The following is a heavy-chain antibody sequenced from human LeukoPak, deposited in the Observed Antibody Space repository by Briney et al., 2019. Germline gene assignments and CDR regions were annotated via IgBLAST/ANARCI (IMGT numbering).Heavy chain of an antibody. J-gene: IGHJ4*02. CDR2: TYYSGST. V-gene: IGHV4-30-4*01. D-gene: IGHD1-1*01. CDR3: ARHKPTDTTLLTVTYQFDY. Sequence: PSETLSLTCTVSGGSISSGDYYWSWIRQPPGKGLEWIGYTYYSGSTYYNPSLKSRVTISVDTSRNQFSLRLGSVTAADTAVYYCARHKPTDTTLLTVTYQFDYWGQGALVTVSS. CDR1: GGSISSGDYY.